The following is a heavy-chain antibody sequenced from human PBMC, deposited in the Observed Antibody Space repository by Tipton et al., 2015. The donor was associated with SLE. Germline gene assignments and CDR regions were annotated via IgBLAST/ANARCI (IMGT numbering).Heavy chain of an antibody. CDR1: GDSVSSNSAA. CDR3: ARGMGIAAGHYMDV. J-gene: IGHJ6*03. V-gene: IGHV6-1*01. Sequence: GLVKPSQTLSLTCAISGDSVSSNSAAWNWIRQSASRGLGWLGRTYYRSKWNNDYAVSVKSRVTINPDTSKNQFSLQLNSVTPEDTAVYYCARGMGIAAGHYMDVWGKGTTVTVSS. CDR2: TYYRSKWNN. D-gene: IGHD6-13*01.